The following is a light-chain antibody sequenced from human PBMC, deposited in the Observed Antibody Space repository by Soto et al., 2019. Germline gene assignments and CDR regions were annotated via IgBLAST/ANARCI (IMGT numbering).Light chain of an antibody. J-gene: IGKJ1*01. Sequence: EIVLTQSPGTLSLAPGERATLSCRASQSVSSSYLAWYQQKPGQAPRLLIYGASSRATGIPDRFSVSGSGTDFTLTISRLEPEDFAVYYCQQYGSSPPTFGQGPKLDIK. CDR2: GAS. CDR3: QQYGSSPPT. CDR1: QSVSSSY. V-gene: IGKV3-20*01.